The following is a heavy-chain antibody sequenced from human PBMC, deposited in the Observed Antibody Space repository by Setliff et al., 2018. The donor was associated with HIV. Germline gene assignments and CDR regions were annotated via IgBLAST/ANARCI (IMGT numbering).Heavy chain of an antibody. CDR1: GGSIDSSDYY. Sequence: NPSETLSLTCTVSGGSIDSSDYYWTWIRQPPGKGLEWIGDVNPTGRPNYSPSLKSRVTMSLDTSKNQFSLNLKSVTAADTALYYCATTGQGRAYFDFWGQGSLVTVSS. V-gene: IGHV4-39*07. D-gene: IGHD2-21*01. J-gene: IGHJ4*02. CDR2: VNPTGRP. CDR3: ATTGQGRAYFDF.